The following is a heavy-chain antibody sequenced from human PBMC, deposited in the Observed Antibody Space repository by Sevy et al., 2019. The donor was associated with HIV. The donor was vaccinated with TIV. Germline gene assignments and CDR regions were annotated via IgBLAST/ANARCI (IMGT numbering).Heavy chain of an antibody. CDR2: IYYSGST. V-gene: IGHV4-59*01. CDR3: ARETESDAFDI. J-gene: IGHJ3*02. Sequence: SETLSLTCTVSGGSISSYYWSWIRQPPGKGLEWIGYIYYSGSTNYNPSLQSRVTISVDTSKNQFSLKLSSVTAADTAVYYCARETESDAFDIWGQGTMVTVSS. CDR1: GGSISSYY.